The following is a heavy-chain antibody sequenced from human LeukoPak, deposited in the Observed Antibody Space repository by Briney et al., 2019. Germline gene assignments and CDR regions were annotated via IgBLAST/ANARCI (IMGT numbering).Heavy chain of an antibody. Sequence: GGSLRLSCAASGFTFSSYWMHWVRQAPGKGLVWVSRINSDGSSTSYADSVKGRFTISRDNAKNTLYLQMNSLRAEDTAVYYCARDVNPYYDFWSGYYTGWFDPWGQGTLVTVSP. CDR2: INSDGSST. J-gene: IGHJ5*02. CDR1: GFTFSSYW. V-gene: IGHV3-74*01. D-gene: IGHD3-3*01. CDR3: ARDVNPYYDFWSGYYTGWFDP.